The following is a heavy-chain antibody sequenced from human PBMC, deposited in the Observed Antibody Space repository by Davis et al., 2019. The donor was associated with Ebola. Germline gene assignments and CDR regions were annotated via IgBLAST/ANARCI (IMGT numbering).Heavy chain of an antibody. D-gene: IGHD1-26*01. J-gene: IGHJ3*02. CDR1: GYSFTSYW. CDR2: IYPGDSDT. CDR3: ARSWELGGDAFDI. V-gene: IGHV5-51*01. Sequence: KVSCKGSGYSFTSYWIGWVRQMPGKGLEWMGIIYPGDSDTRYSPSFQGQVTIAADKSISTAYLQWSSLKASDTAMYYCARSWELGGDAFDIWGQGTMVTVSS.